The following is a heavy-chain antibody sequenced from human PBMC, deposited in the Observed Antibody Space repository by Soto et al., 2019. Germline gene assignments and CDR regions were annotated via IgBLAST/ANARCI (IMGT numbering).Heavy chain of an antibody. V-gene: IGHV4-59*08. J-gene: IGHJ4*02. CDR3: ARSDHYYYDSSGYWDY. Sequence: SETLSLTCTVSGGSISSYYWSLIRQPPGKGLEWIGYIYYSGSTNYNPSLKSRLTISVDTSKNQFSLRLSSVTAADTAVYYCARSDHYYYDSSGYWDYWGQGTLVTVSS. CDR1: GGSISSYY. CDR2: IYYSGST. D-gene: IGHD3-22*01.